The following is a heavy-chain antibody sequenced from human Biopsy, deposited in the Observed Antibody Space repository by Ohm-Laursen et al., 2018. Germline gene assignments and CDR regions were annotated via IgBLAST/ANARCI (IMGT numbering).Heavy chain of an antibody. CDR1: GYSFTSYY. D-gene: IGHD6-19*01. CDR3: ARNTGWYGDLYYFDY. CDR2: IYPSGSTT. V-gene: IGHV1-46*01. Sequence: ASVKVSCKASGYSFTSYYMHWVRQAPGQGLEWMGMIYPSGSTTSYPQIFQGRVTMTRDTSKSTVYMELSSLRSADTAVYFCARNTGWYGDLYYFDYWGQGTLVTVSS. J-gene: IGHJ4*02.